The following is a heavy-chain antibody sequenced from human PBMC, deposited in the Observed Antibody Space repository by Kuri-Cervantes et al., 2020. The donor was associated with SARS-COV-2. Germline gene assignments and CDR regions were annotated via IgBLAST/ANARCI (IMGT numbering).Heavy chain of an antibody. CDR2: INPNSGGT. CDR1: GYTFTGYY. D-gene: IGHD1-20*01. CDR3: ARNLLTGTPFFWSNFDY. V-gene: IGHV1-2*05. J-gene: IGHJ4*02. Sequence: ASVKVSCKASGYTFTGYYMHWVRQAPGQGLEWMGRINPNSGGTNYAQKFQGRVTMTRDTSISTAYMELSRLRSDDTVVYYCARNLLTGTPFFWSNFDYWGQGTLVTVSS.